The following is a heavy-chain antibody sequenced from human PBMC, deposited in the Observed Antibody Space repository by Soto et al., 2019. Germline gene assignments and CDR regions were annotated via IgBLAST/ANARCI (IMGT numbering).Heavy chain of an antibody. CDR2: ISFDGSNK. D-gene: IGHD2-21*02. V-gene: IGHV3-30*04. CDR1: GFTFSHYP. J-gene: IGHJ6*02. CDR3: ARLPGPLVSVLYIYPLDARESPSDVDI. Sequence: QMQLVQSGGGVVRPGWSLRLSCAASGFTFSHYPIHWIRQAPGKGLGLVAVISFDGSNKFSADSVKGRFTTSKDNSQNTLYLQMNDRRHEDTAVYYCARLPGPLVSVLYIYPLDARESPSDVDIWGQGTTVTVSS.